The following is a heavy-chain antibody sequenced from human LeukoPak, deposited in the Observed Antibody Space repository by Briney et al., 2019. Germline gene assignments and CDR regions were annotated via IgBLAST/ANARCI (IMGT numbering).Heavy chain of an antibody. D-gene: IGHD2-15*01. V-gene: IGHV1-69*04. J-gene: IGHJ3*02. CDR3: ATEEGSARAFDI. CDR1: GYTFTSYD. CDR2: IIPILGIA. Sequence: SVKVSCKASGYTFTSYDINWVRQATGQGLEWMGRIIPILGIANYAQKFQGRVTITADKSTSTAYMELSSLRSEDTAVYYCATEEGSARAFDIWGQGTMVTVSS.